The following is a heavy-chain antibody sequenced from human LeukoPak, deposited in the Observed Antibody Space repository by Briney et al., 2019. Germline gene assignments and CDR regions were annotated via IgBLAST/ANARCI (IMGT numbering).Heavy chain of an antibody. CDR1: GFTFSSYW. J-gene: IGHJ4*02. Sequence: GGSLRLSCAASGFTFSSYWMSWVRQAPGKGLEWVANIKQDGSEKYYVDSVKGRFTISRDNAKNSLYLQMNSLRAEDTAVYYCAGHLPTRKVVGANDYWGQGTLVTVSS. CDR2: IKQDGSEK. CDR3: AGHLPTRKVVGANDY. V-gene: IGHV3-7*01. D-gene: IGHD3-22*01.